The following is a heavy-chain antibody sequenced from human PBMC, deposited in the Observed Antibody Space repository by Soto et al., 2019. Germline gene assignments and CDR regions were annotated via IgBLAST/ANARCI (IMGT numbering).Heavy chain of an antibody. V-gene: IGHV3-23*01. CDR2: VSATAGTT. CDR1: ECVFSNDA. D-gene: IGHD3-16*01. CDR3: AKDRLAGGFDY. Sequence: GGSLRHSFAEAECVFSNDAMSWVRQAPGKGLEWVSLVSATAGTTYYTDSVKGRFTISGDNSRNTVYLQMNSLRADDTAVYYCAKDRLAGGFDYWGQGTLVTVSS. J-gene: IGHJ4*02.